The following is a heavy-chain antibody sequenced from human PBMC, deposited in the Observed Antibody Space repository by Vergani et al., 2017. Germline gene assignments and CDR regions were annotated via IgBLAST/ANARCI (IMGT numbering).Heavy chain of an antibody. D-gene: IGHD3-10*01. CDR2: IKPDGSDK. Sequence: EVQLVESGGGLVQPGGSLRLSCAASGFTFSSYWMSWVRQAPGKGLEWVANIKPDGSDKYYVDSVKGRCTISRDNAKNSLYLQMNSLRAEDTAVYYCARPYYADYGMDVWGQGTTVTVSS. J-gene: IGHJ6*02. CDR1: GFTFSSYW. CDR3: ARPYYADYGMDV. V-gene: IGHV3-7*01.